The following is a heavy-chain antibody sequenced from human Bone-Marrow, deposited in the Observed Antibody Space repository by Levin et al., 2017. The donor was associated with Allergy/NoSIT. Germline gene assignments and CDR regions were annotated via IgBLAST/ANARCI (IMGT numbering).Heavy chain of an antibody. CDR1: GDSISSDNYY. CDR2: TYYNGST. Sequence: SETLSLTCTVSGDSISSDNYYWTWIRQPPGKGLECIGYTYYNGSTYYNPSLKSRVTISVDTSKNQFSLKLDSVTAADTAVYYCARVRDGYNFGDYYFDSWGQGTLVIVSS. J-gene: IGHJ4*02. CDR3: ARVRDGYNFGDYYFDS. V-gene: IGHV4-30-4*01. D-gene: IGHD5-24*01.